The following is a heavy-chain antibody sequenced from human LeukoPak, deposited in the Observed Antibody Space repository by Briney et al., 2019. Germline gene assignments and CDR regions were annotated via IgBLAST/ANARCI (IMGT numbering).Heavy chain of an antibody. CDR1: GYTFTSYG. Sequence: GASVKVSCKASGYTFTSYGISWVRQAPGQGLEWMGWISAYNGNTNYAQKLQGRVTMTTDTSTSTAYLQWSSLKASDTAMYYCARGTGVRYCSNGVCYTSDYWGQGTLVTVSS. CDR2: ISAYNGNT. CDR3: ARGTGVRYCSNGVCYTSDY. J-gene: IGHJ4*02. V-gene: IGHV1-18*01. D-gene: IGHD2-8*01.